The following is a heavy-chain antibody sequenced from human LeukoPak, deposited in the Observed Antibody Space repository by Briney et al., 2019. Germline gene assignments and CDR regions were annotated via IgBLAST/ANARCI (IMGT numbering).Heavy chain of an antibody. Sequence: GSLRLSCAASGFTFSDYYMSWIRQAPGKGLEWVSYISSSGSTIYYADSVKGRFTISRDNAKNSLYPQMNSLRAEDTAVYYCARPELPLYSSSSGSWFDPWGQGTLVTVSS. CDR3: ARPELPLYSSSSGSWFDP. V-gene: IGHV3-11*04. J-gene: IGHJ5*02. CDR1: GFTFSDYY. D-gene: IGHD6-6*01. CDR2: ISSSGSTI.